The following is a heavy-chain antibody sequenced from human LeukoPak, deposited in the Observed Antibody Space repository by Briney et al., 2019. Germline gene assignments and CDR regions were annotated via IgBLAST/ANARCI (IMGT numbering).Heavy chain of an antibody. CDR1: GFTFGSYS. J-gene: IGHJ3*02. CDR3: ASPMIVVAPGAFDI. D-gene: IGHD3-22*01. V-gene: IGHV3-21*01. CDR2: ISSSSSYI. Sequence: PGGSLRLSCAASGFTFGSYSMNWVRQAPGKGLEWVSSISSSSSYIYYADSVKGRFTISRDNAKNSLYLQMNSLRAEDTAVYYCASPMIVVAPGAFDIWGQGTMVTVSS.